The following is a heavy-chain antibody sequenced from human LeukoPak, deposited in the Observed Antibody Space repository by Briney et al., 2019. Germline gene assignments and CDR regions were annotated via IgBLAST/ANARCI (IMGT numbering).Heavy chain of an antibody. D-gene: IGHD3-22*01. V-gene: IGHV4-59*01. CDR3: AGEYSNYYDSTSLGGNWFDP. Sequence: SETLSLTCTVSGASISSYYWTWIRQPPGKGLESIGYFHYTGNTNYNPSLKSRVTISVDTSKNQFSLKLSSVTAADTAVYYCAGEYSNYYDSTSLGGNWFDPWGQGTLVTVSS. J-gene: IGHJ5*02. CDR2: FHYTGNT. CDR1: GASISSYY.